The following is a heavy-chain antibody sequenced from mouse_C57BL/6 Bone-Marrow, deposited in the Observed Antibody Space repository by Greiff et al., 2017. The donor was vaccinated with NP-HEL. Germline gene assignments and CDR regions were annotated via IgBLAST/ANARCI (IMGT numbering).Heavy chain of an antibody. V-gene: IGHV1-64*01. CDR2: IHPNSGST. J-gene: IGHJ3*01. Sequence: QVQLQQPGAELVKPGASVKLSCKASGYTFTSYWMHWVKQRPGQGLEWIGMIHPNSGSTNYNEKFKSKATLTVDNSSSPAYMQLSSLTSEDSAVYYCASAPSFYYGDDGVWGQGTLVTVSA. D-gene: IGHD2-2*01. CDR3: ASAPSFYYGDDGV. CDR1: GYTFTSYW.